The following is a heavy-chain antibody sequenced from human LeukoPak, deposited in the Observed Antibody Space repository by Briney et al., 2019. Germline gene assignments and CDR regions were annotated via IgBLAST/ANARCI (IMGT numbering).Heavy chain of an antibody. CDR1: GGSFSGYY. V-gene: IGHV4-34*01. Sequence: SETLSLTCAVYGGSFSGYYWSWIRQPPGKGLEWIGEINHSGSTNYNLSLKSRVTISVDTSKNQFSLKLSSVTAADTAVYYCARAYCNNTGCLHNWFDPWGQGALVTVSS. CDR2: INHSGST. J-gene: IGHJ5*02. D-gene: IGHD2-2*01. CDR3: ARAYCNNTGCLHNWFDP.